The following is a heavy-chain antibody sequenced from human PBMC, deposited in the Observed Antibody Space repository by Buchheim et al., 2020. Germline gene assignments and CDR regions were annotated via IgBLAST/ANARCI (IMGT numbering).Heavy chain of an antibody. J-gene: IGHJ4*02. V-gene: IGHV4-39*07. D-gene: IGHD3-10*02. Sequence: QLQLQESGPGLVKPSETLSLTCTVSGGSISSSSYYWGWIRQPPGKGLEWIGSIYYSGSTYYNPSLKSRVTISVDTSKNQFSLKLSSVTAADTAVYYCARECKGLLCPLGAFDYWGQGTL. CDR1: GGSISSSSYY. CDR2: IYYSGST. CDR3: ARECKGLLCPLGAFDY.